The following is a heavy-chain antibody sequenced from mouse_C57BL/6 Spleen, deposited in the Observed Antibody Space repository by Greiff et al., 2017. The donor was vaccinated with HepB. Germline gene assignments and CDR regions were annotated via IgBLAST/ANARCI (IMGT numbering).Heavy chain of an antibody. CDR3: ARWGYGSSPYWYFDV. V-gene: IGHV1-72*01. D-gene: IGHD1-1*01. J-gene: IGHJ1*03. Sequence: QVQLQQPGAELVKPGASVKLSCKASGYTFTSYWMHWVKQRPGRGLEWIGRIDPNSGGTKYNEKFKSKATLTVDKSSSTAYMQLSSLTSEDSAVSYCARWGYGSSPYWYFDVWGTGTTVTVSS. CDR2: IDPNSGGT. CDR1: GYTFTSYW.